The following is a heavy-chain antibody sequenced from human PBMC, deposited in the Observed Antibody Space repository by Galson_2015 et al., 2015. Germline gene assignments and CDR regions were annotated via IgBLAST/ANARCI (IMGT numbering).Heavy chain of an antibody. CDR3: AKEAGVGGCCSGARCSPNWFDS. Sequence: SLRLSCAASGFSLNRFGVHWVRQAPGKGLEWVAMVSFDGANEYYADSVKGRFTISRDNYKNTVYLQMNSLRPDDTAVYYCAKEAGVGGCCSGARCSPNWFDSWGQGTLVTVSS. V-gene: IGHV3-30*18. J-gene: IGHJ5*01. CDR2: VSFDGANE. CDR1: GFSLNRFG. D-gene: IGHD2-15*01.